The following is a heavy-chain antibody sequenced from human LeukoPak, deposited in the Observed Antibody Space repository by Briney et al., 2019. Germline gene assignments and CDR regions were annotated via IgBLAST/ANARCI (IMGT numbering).Heavy chain of an antibody. CDR3: ARAGGIAAVNWFDP. Sequence: PSETLSLTCTVSGYSISSGYYWGWIRQPPGKGLEWIGSIYHSGSTYYNPSLKSRVTISVDTSKNQFSLKLSSVTAADTAVYYCARAGGIAAVNWFDPWGQGTRVTVSS. J-gene: IGHJ5*02. D-gene: IGHD6-13*01. CDR1: GYSISSGYY. CDR2: IYHSGST. V-gene: IGHV4-38-2*02.